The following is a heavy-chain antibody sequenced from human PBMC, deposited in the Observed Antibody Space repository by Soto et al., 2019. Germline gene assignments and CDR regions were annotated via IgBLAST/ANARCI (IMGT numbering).Heavy chain of an antibody. Sequence: ESLKISCKGSGYTLATHWIAGLRQMPGKGLEWMGIIYPGDSDTRYSPSFQGQVTISADKSFSTAYLQWSSLKASDTAIYFCARLELTGLDNWGQGTPVSVSS. V-gene: IGHV5-51*01. CDR3: ARLELTGLDN. D-gene: IGHD3-9*01. CDR2: IYPGDSDT. CDR1: GYTLATHW. J-gene: IGHJ4*02.